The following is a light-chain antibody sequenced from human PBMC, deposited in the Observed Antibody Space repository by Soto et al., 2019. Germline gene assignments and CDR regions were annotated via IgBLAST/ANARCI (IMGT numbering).Light chain of an antibody. CDR1: SIGSKS. CDR2: DNG. CDR3: QVWHTTSDYV. Sequence: SYELSQPPSVSVAPGQTATITCGGMSIGSKSVHWYQQKPGQAPVLVVYDNGDRPSGIPERFSGSNSENTATLTISRVEAGDEADYLCQVWHTTSDYVFGSGTKVTVL. J-gene: IGLJ1*01. V-gene: IGLV3-21*02.